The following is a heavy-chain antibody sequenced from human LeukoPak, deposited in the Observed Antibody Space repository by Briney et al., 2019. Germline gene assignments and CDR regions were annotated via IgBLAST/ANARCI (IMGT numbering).Heavy chain of an antibody. CDR2: IKQDGSEI. D-gene: IGHD3-16*01. CDR1: GFTFNIYS. J-gene: IGHJ4*02. Sequence: GGSLRLSCAASGFTFNIYSMNWVRQAPGKGLEWVANIKQDGSEIYYVDSVKGRFTISRDNAKNSLYLQMNSLRAEDTAVYYCARRGNFDYWGQGTLVTVSS. V-gene: IGHV3-7*01. CDR3: ARRGNFDY.